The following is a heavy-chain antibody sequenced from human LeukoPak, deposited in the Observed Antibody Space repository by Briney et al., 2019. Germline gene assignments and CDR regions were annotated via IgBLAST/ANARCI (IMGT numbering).Heavy chain of an antibody. Sequence: GGSLRLSCAASGFAFSSYAMSWVRQAPGKGLEWVSAISGSGGSTYYADFVKGRFAISRDNSKNTLYLQMNSLRAEDTAVYYCAYFYDSSGYGAFDIWGQGTMVTVSS. CDR2: ISGSGGST. V-gene: IGHV3-23*01. CDR1: GFAFSSYA. D-gene: IGHD3-22*01. CDR3: AYFYDSSGYGAFDI. J-gene: IGHJ3*02.